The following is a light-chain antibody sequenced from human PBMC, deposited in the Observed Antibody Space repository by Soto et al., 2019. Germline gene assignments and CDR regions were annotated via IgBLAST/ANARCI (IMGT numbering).Light chain of an antibody. CDR2: GAS. CDR1: QSVSGSY. CDR3: QQYGSSPQT. V-gene: IGKV3-20*01. Sequence: IVLTQSPATLSLSPGERATLSCRASQSVSGSYLAWYQQKPGQAPRLLIYGASSRATGIPDRFSGSGSGTDFTLTISRLEPEDFAVYYCQQYGSSPQTFGQGTKVDIK. J-gene: IGKJ1*01.